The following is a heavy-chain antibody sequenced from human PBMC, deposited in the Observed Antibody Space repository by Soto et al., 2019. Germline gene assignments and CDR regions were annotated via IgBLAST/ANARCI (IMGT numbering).Heavy chain of an antibody. Sequence: PSQTLSLTCAISGDSVSSNSAAWNWIRQSPSRGLEWLGRTYYRSKWYSDYAVSLRGRITINPDTSKNQFSLQPNSVTPEDTAVYYSSRGRVRIGARPENWCDPWGQGTQGTVSS. CDR1: GDSVSSNSAA. CDR2: TYYRSKWYS. V-gene: IGHV6-1*01. D-gene: IGHD6-6*01. CDR3: SRGRVRIGARPENWCDP. J-gene: IGHJ5*02.